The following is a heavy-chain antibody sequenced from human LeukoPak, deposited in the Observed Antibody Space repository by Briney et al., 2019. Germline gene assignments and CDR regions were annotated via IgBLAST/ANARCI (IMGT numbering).Heavy chain of an antibody. J-gene: IGHJ4*02. CDR3: AREYCSGGSCYPGVFDY. V-gene: IGHV1-8*01. D-gene: IGHD2-15*01. CDR2: MNPNSGNT. CDR1: GYTFTSYD. Sequence: ASVKVSCKASGYTFTSYDINWVRQATGQGPEWMGWMNPNSGNTGYAQKFQGRVTMTRNTSISTAYMELSSLRSEDTAVYCCAREYCSGGSCYPGVFDYWGQGTLVTVSS.